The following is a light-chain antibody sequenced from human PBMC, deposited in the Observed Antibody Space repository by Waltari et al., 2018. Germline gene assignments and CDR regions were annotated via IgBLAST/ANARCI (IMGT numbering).Light chain of an antibody. CDR3: QKYGSLPAT. V-gene: IGKV3-20*01. J-gene: IGKJ1*01. CDR1: QSISKY. CDR2: DAS. Sequence: EILLTQSPVTLSLSPGERVTLSCRASQSISKYLAWYQQKPGQAPRLLIYDASIRATGIPDRFSGSGYGTDFSLTISRLEPEDYAVYYCQKYGSLPATFGRGTKVEIK.